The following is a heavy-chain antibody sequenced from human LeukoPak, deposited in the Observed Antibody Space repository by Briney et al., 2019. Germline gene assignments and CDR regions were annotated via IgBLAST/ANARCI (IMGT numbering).Heavy chain of an antibody. J-gene: IGHJ5*02. CDR3: AGLVVVPAAIRGVNWFDP. V-gene: IGHV4-34*01. CDR2: INHSGST. D-gene: IGHD2-2*02. CDR1: GGSFSGYY. Sequence: PSQTLSLTCAVYGGSFSGYYWSWIRQPPGKGLEWIGEINHSGSTNYNPSLKSRVTISVDTSKNQFSLKLSSVTAADTAVYYCAGLVVVPAAIRGVNWFDPWGQGTLVTVSS.